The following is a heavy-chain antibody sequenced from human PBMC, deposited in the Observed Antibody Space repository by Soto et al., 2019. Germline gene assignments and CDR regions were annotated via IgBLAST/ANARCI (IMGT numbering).Heavy chain of an antibody. J-gene: IGHJ6*02. V-gene: IGHV3-30-3*01. CDR3: ARGEYFLECLAREYGMDV. CDR2: ISYDGSNK. CDR1: GFTFSSYA. D-gene: IGHD3-3*01. Sequence: QVQLVESGGGVVQPGRSLRLSCAASGFTFSSYAMHWVRQAPGKGLEWVAVISYDGSNKYYADSVKGRFTISRDNSKNTLYLQMNSLRTEDTAVYYCARGEYFLECLAREYGMDVWGQGTTVTVSS.